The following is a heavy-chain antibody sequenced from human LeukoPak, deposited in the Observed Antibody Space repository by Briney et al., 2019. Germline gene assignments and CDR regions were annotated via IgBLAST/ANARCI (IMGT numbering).Heavy chain of an antibody. V-gene: IGHV2-5*02. Sequence: SGPTLVKPTQTLTLTCTFSGFSLHTRGVGVGWIRQPPGKALEWLSLIYWDDDNRYSPSLKSRITITQNTCKNQVDPTMTTMDPVDTATYYCARRYDSSGYYLPFFDFWGQGTLVTASS. CDR1: GFSLHTRGVG. CDR2: IYWDDDN. J-gene: IGHJ4*02. CDR3: ARRYDSSGYYLPFFDF. D-gene: IGHD3-22*01.